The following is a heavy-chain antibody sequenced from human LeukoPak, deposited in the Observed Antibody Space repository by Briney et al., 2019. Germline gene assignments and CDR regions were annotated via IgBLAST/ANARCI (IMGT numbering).Heavy chain of an antibody. Sequence: PGRSLRLSCAASGFTFSSYGMHWVRQAPGKGLEWVAVISYDGSNKYYADSVKGRFTISRDNSKNTLYLQMNNLRAEDTAVYYCARGGIFWTFDYWGQGTLVTVSS. CDR3: ARGGIFWTFDY. V-gene: IGHV3-30*03. D-gene: IGHD3-9*01. CDR1: GFTFSSYG. CDR2: ISYDGSNK. J-gene: IGHJ4*02.